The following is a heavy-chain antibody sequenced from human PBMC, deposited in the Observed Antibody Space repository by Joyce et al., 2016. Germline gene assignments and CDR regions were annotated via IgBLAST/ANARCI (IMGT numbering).Heavy chain of an antibody. CDR3: AADVAEVGFGELDH. V-gene: IGHV3-15*01. CDR1: GFTFNVAW. D-gene: IGHD3-10*01. Sequence: EVQVAEYGGGLVKPGGSLRLSCAASGFTFNVAWMTWVRQAQGKGLEWVVRIKSKTSGETTEYAAPVKGRFTISRDDSKNTVSLQMNGLRTEDTAVYFCAADVAEVGFGELDHWGQGTLVTVSS. CDR2: IKSKTSGETT. J-gene: IGHJ4*02.